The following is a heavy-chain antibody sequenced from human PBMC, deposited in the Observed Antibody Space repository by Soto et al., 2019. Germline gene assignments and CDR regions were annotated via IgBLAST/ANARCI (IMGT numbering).Heavy chain of an antibody. D-gene: IGHD2-2*02. J-gene: IGHJ5*01. CDR1: GYTFTKYD. CDR3: ARSDGHTFNWLDS. CDR2: MNPTSGNT. Sequence: QAQLVQSGAEVKTPGASVKVSCKASGYTFTKYDMIWVRQAPGQGLEWMGWMNPTSGNTGYAQKFQGRLTMTWDTAIGIAHMELSSLRNEDTAVYYCARSDGHTFNWLDSWGQGTLVTVSA. V-gene: IGHV1-8*01.